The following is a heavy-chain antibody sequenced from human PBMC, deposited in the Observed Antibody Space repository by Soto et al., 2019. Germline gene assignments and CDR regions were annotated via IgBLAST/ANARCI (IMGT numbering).Heavy chain of an antibody. CDR3: ARTPGDGYNWYFDY. D-gene: IGHD5-12*01. CDR1: GDCVRSGANY. J-gene: IGHJ4*02. V-gene: IGHV4-61*08. CDR2: IYYEGST. Sequence: SETLSLTCSVSGDCVRSGANYWSWIRQSPGRGLEWIGYIYYEGSTNYNPSLMSRVTMSVDTPRNQFSLKLRSLTAADSAMYYCARTPGDGYNWYFDYWGQGILVTVSS.